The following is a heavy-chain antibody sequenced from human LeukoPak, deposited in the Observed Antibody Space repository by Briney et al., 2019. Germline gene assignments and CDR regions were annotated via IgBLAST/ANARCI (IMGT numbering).Heavy chain of an antibody. Sequence: AGSLRLSCAASGFTFSSYEMNWVRQAPGKGLEWVSYISSSGSTIYYADSVKGRFTISRDNAKNSLYLQMNSLRAEDTAVYYCARGRSSGWQECDYWGQGTLVTVSS. V-gene: IGHV3-48*03. CDR3: ARGRSSGWQECDY. D-gene: IGHD6-19*01. CDR2: ISSSGSTI. J-gene: IGHJ4*02. CDR1: GFTFSSYE.